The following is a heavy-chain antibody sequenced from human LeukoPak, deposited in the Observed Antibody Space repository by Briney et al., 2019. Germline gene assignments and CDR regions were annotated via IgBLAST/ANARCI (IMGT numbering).Heavy chain of an antibody. CDR3: ARMRRPHWYLDL. V-gene: IGHV4-4*09. CDR2: IYSSGST. Sequence: SGTLSLTCTVSGGSISSYYWSWIRQPPGKGLELVGFIYSSGSTKYNPSLKSRVTISAATSKTQFSLKLSYATAADTAVYYCARMRRPHWYLDLWGRGTLVTVSS. CDR1: GGSISSYY. J-gene: IGHJ2*01.